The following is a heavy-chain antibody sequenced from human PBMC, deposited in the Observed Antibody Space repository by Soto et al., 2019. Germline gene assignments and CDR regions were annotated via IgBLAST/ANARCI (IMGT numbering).Heavy chain of an antibody. J-gene: IGHJ4*02. CDR1: GFTFSSYG. CDR2: IWYDGSNK. Sequence: GGSLRLSCAASGFTFSSYGMHWVRQAPGKGLEWVAVIWYDGSNKYYADSVKGRFTISRDNADNSLYLQMNSLRAEDTAVYYCARETYYFDYWGQGALVTVSS. CDR3: ARETYYFDY. V-gene: IGHV3-33*01.